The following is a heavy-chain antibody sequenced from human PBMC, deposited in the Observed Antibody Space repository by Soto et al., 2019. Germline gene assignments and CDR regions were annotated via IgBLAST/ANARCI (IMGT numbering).Heavy chain of an antibody. J-gene: IGHJ4*02. CDR3: ARTTSNYYFDY. D-gene: IGHD4-4*01. CDR2: IYYSGST. V-gene: IGHV4-59*01. Sequence: SETLSLTCTVSGGSISSYYWSWIRQPPGKGLEWIGYIYYSGSTNYNPSLKSRVTISVDTSKNQFSLKLSSVTAADTAVYYCARTTSNYYFDYWGQGTLVTVSS. CDR1: GGSISSYY.